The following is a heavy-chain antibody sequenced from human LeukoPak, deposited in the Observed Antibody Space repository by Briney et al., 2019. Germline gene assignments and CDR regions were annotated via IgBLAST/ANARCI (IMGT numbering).Heavy chain of an antibody. CDR3: ARQRGYHYDSTTNRFSDL. CDR2: IYYSGIT. V-gene: IGHV4-39*01. Sequence: PSETLSLTCTVSGGSISSSSYYWGWIRQPPGKGLEWIGSIYYSGITYYNPSLKSRVTIFVDTSENQFSLKLSSVTAADTAVYYCARQRGYHYDSTTNRFSDLWGQGTRVTVSS. CDR1: GGSISSSSYY. J-gene: IGHJ5*02. D-gene: IGHD3-22*01.